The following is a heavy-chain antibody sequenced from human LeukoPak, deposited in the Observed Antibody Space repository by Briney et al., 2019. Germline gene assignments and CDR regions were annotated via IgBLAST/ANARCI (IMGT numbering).Heavy chain of an antibody. J-gene: IGHJ3*02. CDR1: GFTFSSYG. D-gene: IGHD3-22*01. CDR3: AKDNTYYYDSTGYYFVSGAFDI. CDR2: ISYDGSNK. V-gene: IGHV3-30*18. Sequence: GGSLRLSCAASGFTFSSYGMHWVRQAPGKGLEWVAVISYDGSNKYYADSVKGRFTISRDNSKNTLYLQMNSLRAEDTAVYYCAKDNTYYYDSTGYYFVSGAFDIWGQGTMVTVSS.